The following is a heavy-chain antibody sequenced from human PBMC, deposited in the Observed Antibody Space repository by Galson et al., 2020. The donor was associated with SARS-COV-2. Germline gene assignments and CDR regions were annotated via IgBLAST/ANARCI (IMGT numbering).Heavy chain of an antibody. V-gene: IGHV3-33*06. CDR3: AKAPDAITIFVVVSAPDY. Sequence: GGSLRLSCAASGFTFSSYGMHWVRQAPGKGLEWVAVIWYDGSNKYYADSVKGRFTISRDNSKNTLYLQMNSLRAEDTAVYYCAKAPDAITIFVVVSAPDYWGQGTLVTVSS. CDR1: GFTFSSYG. CDR2: IWYDGSNK. D-gene: IGHD3-3*01. J-gene: IGHJ4*02.